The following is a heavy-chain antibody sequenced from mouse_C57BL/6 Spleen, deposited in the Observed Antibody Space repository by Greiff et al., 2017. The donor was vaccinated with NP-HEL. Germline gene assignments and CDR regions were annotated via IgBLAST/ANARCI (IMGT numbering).Heavy chain of an antibody. V-gene: IGHV1-69*01. Sequence: QVQLQQPGAELVMPGASVKLSCKASGYTFTSYWMHWVKQRPGQGLEWIGEIDPSDSYTNYNQKFKGKSTLTVDKSSSTAYMQLSSLTSEDSAVYYCARSMSFITTVVGYAMDYWGQGTSVTVSS. CDR1: GYTFTSYW. CDR2: IDPSDSYT. CDR3: ARSMSFITTVVGYAMDY. J-gene: IGHJ4*01. D-gene: IGHD1-1*01.